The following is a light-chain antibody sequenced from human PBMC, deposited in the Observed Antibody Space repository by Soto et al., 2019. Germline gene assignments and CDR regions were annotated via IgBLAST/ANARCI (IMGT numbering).Light chain of an antibody. CDR3: CSYAGSYTWV. V-gene: IGLV2-11*01. Sequence: QSALTQPRSVSGSPGQSVTISCTGTNSDVGTFYFVSWYQQYPDKGPKLIIYDVTERPSGVPDRFSGSKSGNTASLTISGLQAEDEADYYCCSYAGSYTWVFGGGTKLTVL. CDR1: NSDVGTFYF. CDR2: DVT. J-gene: IGLJ3*02.